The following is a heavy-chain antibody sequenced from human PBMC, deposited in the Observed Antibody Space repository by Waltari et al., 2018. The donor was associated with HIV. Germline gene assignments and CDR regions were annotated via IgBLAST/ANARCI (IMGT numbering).Heavy chain of an antibody. CDR3: ASSVGGIAAAAFGY. Sequence: QVQLQESGPGLVKPSETLSLTCTVSGGSISSYYWSWIRQPPGKGLAWIGYTYYSGSTNYNPSLKSRVTLSVDTSKTQFSLKLSSVTAADTAVYYCASSVGGIAAAAFGYWGQGTLVTVYS. V-gene: IGHV4-59*01. J-gene: IGHJ4*02. CDR1: GGSISSYY. D-gene: IGHD6-13*01. CDR2: TYYSGST.